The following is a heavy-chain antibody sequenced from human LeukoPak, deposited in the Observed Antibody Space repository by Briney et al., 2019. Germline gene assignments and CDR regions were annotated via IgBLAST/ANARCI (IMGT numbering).Heavy chain of an antibody. CDR3: IRDFRSADL. CDR1: GFTFGNYW. V-gene: IGHV3-74*01. Sequence: GGSLRLSCVASGFTFGNYWMHWVRQPPGKGLVWVSRTYVDGRTTNYADSVKGRFTISRDNAKNTVYLEMNSLSVEDTATYYCIRDFRSADLWGQGTLVTVTS. CDR2: TYVDGRTT. J-gene: IGHJ5*02.